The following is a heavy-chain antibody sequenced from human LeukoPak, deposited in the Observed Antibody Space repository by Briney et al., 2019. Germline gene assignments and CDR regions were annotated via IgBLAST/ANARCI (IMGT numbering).Heavy chain of an antibody. CDR2: IYYSGST. V-gene: IGHV4-59*11. J-gene: IGHJ5*02. CDR3: VRSKWDGKTSFDP. CDR1: GGSISSHY. D-gene: IGHD4-23*01. Sequence: SETLSLTCSVSGGSISSHYWTWIRQPPGKGLEWIGNIYYSGSTNYNPSLKSRVTISVDTSMSQFSLQLRSVTAADTAIYYCVRSKWDGKTSFDPWGQGTLVTVSS.